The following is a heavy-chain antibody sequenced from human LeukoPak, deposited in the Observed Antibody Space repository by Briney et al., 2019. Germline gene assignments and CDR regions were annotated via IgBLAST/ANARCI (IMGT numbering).Heavy chain of an antibody. CDR3: ARDRYCCGGSCSSVRLDP. J-gene: IGHJ5*02. Sequence: GGSLRLSCVASGFTFSGFSMSWVRQPPGKGLEWVSVIASGGDITYYADSVKGRFTISRDNSKSTLYLQLNSLRAEDTALYYCARDRYCCGGSCSSVRLDPWGQGTLVTVSS. D-gene: IGHD2-15*01. CDR2: IASGGDIT. V-gene: IGHV3-23*01. CDR1: GFTFSGFS.